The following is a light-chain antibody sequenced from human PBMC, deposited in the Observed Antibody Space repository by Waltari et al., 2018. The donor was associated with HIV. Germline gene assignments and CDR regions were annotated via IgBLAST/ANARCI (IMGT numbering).Light chain of an antibody. CDR2: RNN. J-gene: IGLJ2*01. CDR3: VTWADRSSGPVV. Sequence: QSVLPQPPPASGTPGQRITISCSGRSSKIGNNYVHWYQHLPVTAPKLLIYRNNQRASGVPDRFSGSKSGTSASLAISGLRSEDEADYYCVTWADRSSGPVVFGGGTKVTVL. V-gene: IGLV1-47*01. CDR1: SSKIGNNY.